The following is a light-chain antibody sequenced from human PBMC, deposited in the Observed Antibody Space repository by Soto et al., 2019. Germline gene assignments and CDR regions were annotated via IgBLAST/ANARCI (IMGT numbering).Light chain of an antibody. CDR2: GAS. CDR1: QSLGGS. Sequence: IVMTQSPATLSVSTEERATLSCRASQSLGGSLAWYQQKPGQAPRLLIYGASTRAAGVPPRFSGSGSGTDFTLTISSLEPEDFAVYYCQQRSNWPPITFGQGTRLEI. CDR3: QQRSNWPPIT. V-gene: IGKV3-11*01. J-gene: IGKJ5*01.